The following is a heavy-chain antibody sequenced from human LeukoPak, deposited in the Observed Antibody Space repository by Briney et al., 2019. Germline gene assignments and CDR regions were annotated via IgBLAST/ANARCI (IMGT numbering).Heavy chain of an antibody. CDR3: ARDQGITMVRGYFDL. Sequence: ASVKVSCKASGYTFTSYGISWVRQAPGQGLECMGWISAYNGNTNYAQKLQGRVTMTTDTSTSTAYMELRSLRSDDTAVYYCARDQGITMVRGYFDLWGRGTLVTVSS. CDR1: GYTFTSYG. CDR2: ISAYNGNT. J-gene: IGHJ2*01. V-gene: IGHV1-18*01. D-gene: IGHD3-10*01.